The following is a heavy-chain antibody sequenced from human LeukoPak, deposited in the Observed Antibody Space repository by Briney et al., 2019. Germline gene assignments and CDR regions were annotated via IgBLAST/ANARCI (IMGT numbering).Heavy chain of an antibody. J-gene: IGHJ3*02. Sequence: PSENLSLKCAVYGGSFSGYYWRWIRQTQGKGREWSGEINHSGRTNYNPSLKRRVTISVETSKKEFTLKLSSVTAADTAVYYCASEVLYYYDSSGYLGIWGQGTMVTVSS. CDR3: ASEVLYYYDSSGYLGI. CDR2: INHSGRT. V-gene: IGHV4-34*01. CDR1: GGSFSGYY. D-gene: IGHD3-22*01.